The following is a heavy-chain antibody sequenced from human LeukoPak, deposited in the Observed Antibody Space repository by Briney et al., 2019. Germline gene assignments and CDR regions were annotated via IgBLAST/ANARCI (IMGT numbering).Heavy chain of an antibody. J-gene: IGHJ3*02. CDR2: ISWNSGSI. V-gene: IGHV3-9*01. D-gene: IGHD3-10*01. CDR3: AKVGVSYGSGTSFGAFDI. CDR1: GFTFDDYA. Sequence: GGSLRLSCAASGFTFDDYAMQWVRQAPGKGLEWVSGISWNSGSIGYADSVKGRFTISRDNAKNSLYLQTNSLRAEDTALYYCAKVGVSYGSGTSFGAFDIWGQGTMVTVSS.